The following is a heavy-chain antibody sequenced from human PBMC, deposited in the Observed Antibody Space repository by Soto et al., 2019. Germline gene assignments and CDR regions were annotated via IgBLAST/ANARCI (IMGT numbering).Heavy chain of an antibody. J-gene: IGHJ5*02. CDR2: MNPNSGDT. CDR1: GNTFTNYD. CDR3: AIGVKYGAYSRWFDP. Sequence: QVQLVQSGAEVKKPGASVKVSCKASGNTFTNYDINWVRQATGQGLEYLGWMNPNSGDTAYVQKFQGRVTMTWDTSITTAYMELRSLPSEDTAVYFCAIGVKYGAYSRWFDPWGQGTLVTVSS. V-gene: IGHV1-8*01. D-gene: IGHD4-17*01.